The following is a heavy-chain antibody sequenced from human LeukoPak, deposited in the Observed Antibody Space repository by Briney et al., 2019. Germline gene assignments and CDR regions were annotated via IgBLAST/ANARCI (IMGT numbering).Heavy chain of an antibody. CDR1: GYTFTSYG. Sequence: ASVKVSCKASGYTFTSYGISWVRQAPGQGLEWMGWISAYNGNTNYAQKLQGRVTMTRDTSTSTVYMELSSLRSEDTAVYYCARDPQTIAVAGNWFDPWGQGTLVTVSS. V-gene: IGHV1-18*01. D-gene: IGHD6-19*01. J-gene: IGHJ5*02. CDR2: ISAYNGNT. CDR3: ARDPQTIAVAGNWFDP.